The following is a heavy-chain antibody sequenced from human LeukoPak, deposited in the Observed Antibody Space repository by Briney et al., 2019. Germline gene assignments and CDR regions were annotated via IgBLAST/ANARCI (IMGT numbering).Heavy chain of an antibody. D-gene: IGHD3-22*01. J-gene: IGHJ4*02. CDR3: AKYFYDSSDSRNSYDY. CDR1: GFTFSSYA. V-gene: IGHV3-23*01. CDR2: IAGIGGRT. Sequence: PGGSLRLSCVGSGFTFSSYAMSWVRQAPGRGLEWVSAIAGIGGRTYYADSVKGRFTVSRDNSKNTLYLQMNSLRAEDTAVYYCAKYFYDSSDSRNSYDYWGQGSLVTVSS.